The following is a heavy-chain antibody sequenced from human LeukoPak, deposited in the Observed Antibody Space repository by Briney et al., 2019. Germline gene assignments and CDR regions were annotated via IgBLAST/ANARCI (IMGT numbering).Heavy chain of an antibody. J-gene: IGHJ4*02. CDR3: ARLPILSIAVAGTDYYFDH. CDR2: IYPGDSDT. D-gene: IGHD6-19*01. V-gene: IGHV5-51*01. CDR1: GYIFTSYW. Sequence: GESLKISCKGSGYIFTSYWIGWVRQMPGKGLERMGIIYPGDSDTRYSPSFQGQVTISADKSISTAYLQWSSLKASDTAMYYCARLPILSIAVAGTDYYFDHWGQGTLVTVSS.